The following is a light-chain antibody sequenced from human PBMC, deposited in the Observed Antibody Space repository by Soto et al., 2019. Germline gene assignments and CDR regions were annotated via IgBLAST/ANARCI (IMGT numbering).Light chain of an antibody. J-gene: IGKJ1*01. CDR3: QQRSKWRT. CDR2: DAS. V-gene: IGKV3-11*01. Sequence: EIVLTQSPATLSLSPWERATLSCRASQSVSGYLAWYQQKPGQAPRLLIYDASKRATGIPARFSGSGFGTDYTLTISSLEPEDFAVYYCQQRSKWRTFGQGTKVDIK. CDR1: QSVSGY.